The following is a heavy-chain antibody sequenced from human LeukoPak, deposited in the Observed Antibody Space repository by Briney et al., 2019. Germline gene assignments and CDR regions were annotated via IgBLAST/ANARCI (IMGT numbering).Heavy chain of an antibody. D-gene: IGHD4-17*01. CDR3: ARGHTVTTLAAFDT. CDR1: GGSISSYY. J-gene: IGHJ3*02. V-gene: IGHV4-39*07. CDR2: IYYSGST. Sequence: PGTLSLTCTVSGGSISSYYWGWIRQPPGKGLEWIGSIYYSGSTYYNPSLKSRVTISVDTSKNQFSLKLSSVTAADTAVYYCARGHTVTTLAAFDTWGQGTMVAVSS.